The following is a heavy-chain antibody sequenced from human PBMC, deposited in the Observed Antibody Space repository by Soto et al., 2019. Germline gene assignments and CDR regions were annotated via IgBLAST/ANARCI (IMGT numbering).Heavy chain of an antibody. CDR1: GGTFSSYA. Sequence: QVQLVQSGAEVKKPGSSVKVSCKASGGTFSSYAISWVLQAPGQGLEGLGGIIPIFGTANSAQKFQGRVTITADESTSKAYMELSSLRSEDTAVYYCARGAVCGGDCSNDFDYWGQGTLVTVSS. CDR3: ARGAVCGGDCSNDFDY. CDR2: IIPIFGTA. J-gene: IGHJ4*02. D-gene: IGHD2-21*02. V-gene: IGHV1-69*01.